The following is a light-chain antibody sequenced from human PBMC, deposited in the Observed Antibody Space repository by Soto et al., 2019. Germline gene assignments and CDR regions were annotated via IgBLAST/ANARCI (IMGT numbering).Light chain of an antibody. Sequence: QSVLTQPPSASGTPGQRVTISCSGSSSNIGSHTVNWYQQLPGTAPKLLIFSNNQRRSGVPDRYSGSRSGTSASLAISGLQSEDEADYYCAAWDDSLHGVVFGGGTKVTVL. CDR2: SNN. CDR1: SSNIGSHT. J-gene: IGLJ2*01. V-gene: IGLV1-44*01. CDR3: AAWDDSLHGVV.